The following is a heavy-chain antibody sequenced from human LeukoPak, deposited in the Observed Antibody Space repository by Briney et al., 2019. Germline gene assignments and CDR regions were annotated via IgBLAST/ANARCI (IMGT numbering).Heavy chain of an antibody. V-gene: IGHV4-59*01. D-gene: IGHD3-3*01. CDR3: ARSTYDFWSGFDPDWFDP. CDR2: IYYSGST. CDR1: GGSISSYY. J-gene: IGHJ5*02. Sequence: SETLSLTCTVSGGSISSYYWSWIRQPPGKGLEWIGYIYYSGSTNYNPSLKSRVTISVDTSKNQLSLKLSSVTAADTAVYYCARSTYDFWSGFDPDWFDPWGQGTLVTVSS.